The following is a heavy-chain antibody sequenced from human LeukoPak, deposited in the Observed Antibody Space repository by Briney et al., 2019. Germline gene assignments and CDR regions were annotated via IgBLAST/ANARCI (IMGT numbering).Heavy chain of an antibody. V-gene: IGHV3-15*05. CDR3: ARVFGYDYVWGSYRVIDY. Sequence: GGSLRLSCAASGFTFSNAWMSWVRQASGKGLEWVGRIKSKTDGGTTDYAAPVKGRFTISRDDSKNTLYLQMNSLRAEDTAVYYCARVFGYDYVWGSYRVIDYWGQGTLVTVSS. CDR2: IKSKTDGGTT. CDR1: GFTFSNAW. D-gene: IGHD3-16*02. J-gene: IGHJ4*02.